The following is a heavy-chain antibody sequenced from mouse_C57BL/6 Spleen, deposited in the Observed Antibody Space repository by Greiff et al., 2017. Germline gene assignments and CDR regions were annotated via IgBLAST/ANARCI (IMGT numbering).Heavy chain of an antibody. CDR2: IHPNSGST. CDR3: ATHYYGSSSYAMDY. J-gene: IGHJ4*01. V-gene: IGHV1-64*01. CDR1: GYTFTSYW. D-gene: IGHD1-1*01. Sequence: QVQLQQPGAELVKPGASVKLSCKASGYTFTSYWMHWVKQRPGQGLAWIGMIHPNSGSTNYNEKFKSKATLTVDKSSSTAYMQLSSLTSEDSAVYYCATHYYGSSSYAMDYWGQGTSVTVSS.